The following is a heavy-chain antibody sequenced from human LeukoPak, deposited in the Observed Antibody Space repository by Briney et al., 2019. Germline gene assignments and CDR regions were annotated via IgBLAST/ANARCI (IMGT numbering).Heavy chain of an antibody. Sequence: SETLSLTCTVSGGSISSSSYYWGWIRQPPGKGLEWIGSIYYNGGTYYNPSLTSRLTISVDTPKNQFSLKLSSVTAADTAVYYCARRFPPYASGWYEDAFDIWGQGTLVTVSS. CDR1: GGSISSSSYY. V-gene: IGHV4-39*01. CDR3: ARRFPPYASGWYEDAFDI. CDR2: IYYNGGT. J-gene: IGHJ3*02. D-gene: IGHD6-19*01.